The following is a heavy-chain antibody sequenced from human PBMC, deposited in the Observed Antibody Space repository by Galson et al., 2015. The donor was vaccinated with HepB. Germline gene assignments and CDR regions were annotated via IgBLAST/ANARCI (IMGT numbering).Heavy chain of an antibody. CDR2: IIPIFGTA. Sequence: SVKVSCKASGDTFSNNVFAWVRQAPGQGLEWLGGIIPIFGTANYAQKFQGRVTIAADESTNTAYMELSSLRSEDTAVYYCVRLDSSKSYWGQGTLVTVSS. D-gene: IGHD3-22*01. V-gene: IGHV1-69*13. CDR1: GDTFSNNV. J-gene: IGHJ4*02. CDR3: VRLDSSKSY.